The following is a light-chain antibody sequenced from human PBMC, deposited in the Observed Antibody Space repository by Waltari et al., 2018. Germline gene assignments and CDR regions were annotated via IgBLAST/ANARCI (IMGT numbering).Light chain of an antibody. J-gene: IGLJ2*01. V-gene: IGLV2-8*01. CDR1: SSDVGGYNY. CDR3: SSYAGTNNLV. CDR2: EVS. Sequence: QSALTQPPSASGSPGQPVTISCTGSSSDVGGYNYVSWYQQHPGKAPKLMISEVSERPSGVPDRFSGSKSGNTASLTVSGLQAEDEADYYCSSYAGTNNLVFGGGTKLTVL.